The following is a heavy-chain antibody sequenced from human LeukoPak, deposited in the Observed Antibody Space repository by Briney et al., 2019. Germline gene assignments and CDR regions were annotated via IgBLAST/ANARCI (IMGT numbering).Heavy chain of an antibody. CDR3: ARNHFDY. V-gene: IGHV3-30*03. CDR2: ISYDGSNK. CDR1: GFTFSSYG. J-gene: IGHJ4*02. Sequence: PGRSLRLSCAASGFTFSSYGMHWVRRAPGKGLEWVAVISYDGSNKYYADSVKGRSTISRDNSKNTLYLQMNSLRAEDTAVYYCARNHFDYWGQGTLVTVSS.